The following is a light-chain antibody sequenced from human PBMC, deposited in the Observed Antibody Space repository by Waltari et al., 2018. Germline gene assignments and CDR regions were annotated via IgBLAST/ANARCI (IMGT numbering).Light chain of an antibody. CDR2: DVN. CDR1: NSDIGAYNY. V-gene: IGLV2-11*01. CDR3: SSYAGGSLFV. J-gene: IGLJ1*01. Sequence: SALTQPRSVSGSPGQSVTLSCTGSNSDIGAYNYVSWYQQHPGRAPKLMIYDVNKRPSGVPRRFSGSKSGSTASLTISGLQAEDETDYYCSSYAGGSLFVFGDGTKVTVL.